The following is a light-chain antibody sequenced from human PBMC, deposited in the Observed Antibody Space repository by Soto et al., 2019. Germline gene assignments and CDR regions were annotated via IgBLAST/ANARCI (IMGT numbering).Light chain of an antibody. CDR1: QSVSSN. Sequence: EIVMTQSPGTLSLNTGERATLSCRASQSVSSNLAWYQQKPGQAPRLLIYGASTRATGIPARFSGSGSGTEFTLTISSLQSEDFAVYYCQQYNNWPPWTFGQGTKVDNK. V-gene: IGKV3-15*01. CDR2: GAS. CDR3: QQYNNWPPWT. J-gene: IGKJ1*01.